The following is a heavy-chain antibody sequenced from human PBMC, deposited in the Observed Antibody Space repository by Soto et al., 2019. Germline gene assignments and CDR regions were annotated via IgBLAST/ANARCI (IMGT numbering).Heavy chain of an antibody. CDR2: ISGSGGST. CDR1: GFTFSSYA. V-gene: IGHV3-23*01. J-gene: IGHJ4*02. D-gene: IGHD5-12*01. Sequence: PGESLRLSCAASGFTFSSYAMSWVRQAPGKGLEWVSAISGSGGSTYYADSVKGRFTISRDTSKNTLYLQMNSLRAEDTAVYYFTKGPSGYDPYRGQGTLVTVSS. CDR3: TKGPSGYDPY.